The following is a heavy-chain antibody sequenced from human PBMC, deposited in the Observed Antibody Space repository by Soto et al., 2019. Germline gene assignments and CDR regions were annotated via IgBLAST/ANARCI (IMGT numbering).Heavy chain of an antibody. CDR2: VSYFGTT. CDR3: ARRHGLDIDAYY. D-gene: IGHD3-10*01. Sequence: PSETLSLTCNVSGGPLTTYFWSWIRQPPGRGLEWIGYVSYFGTTNYNPSLQSRLTTSLDTSKTHFSLNLSSVTAADTAVYFCARRHGLDIDAYYWGQGILVTVSS. J-gene: IGHJ4*02. V-gene: IGHV4-59*01. CDR1: GGPLTTYF.